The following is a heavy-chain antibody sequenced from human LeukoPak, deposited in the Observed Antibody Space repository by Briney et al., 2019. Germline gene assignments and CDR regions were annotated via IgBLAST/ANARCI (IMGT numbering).Heavy chain of an antibody. D-gene: IGHD1-14*01. CDR3: ARGVEPLAANTLAY. Sequence: PGGSLRLSCAASGFTFDIYAMHWVRQAPGKGLEWVAVMSYDGSNKYYTDSVQGRFTISRDNSKNTLYLEMTSLGPDDTAVYYCARGVEPLAANTLAYWGQGTLVTVSS. V-gene: IGHV3-30*14. CDR1: GFTFDIYA. CDR2: MSYDGSNK. J-gene: IGHJ4*02.